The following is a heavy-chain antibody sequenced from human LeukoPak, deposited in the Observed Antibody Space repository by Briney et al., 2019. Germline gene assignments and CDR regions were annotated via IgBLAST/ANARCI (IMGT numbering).Heavy chain of an antibody. CDR2: INSDGSST. D-gene: IGHD3-10*01. CDR3: ARPYGSGSSYYFDY. Sequence: EGSLRLSCAASGFTFSSYWMHWVRQAPGKGLVWVSRINSDGSSTSYADSVKGRFTISRDNAKNTLYLQVNSLRAEDTAVYYCARPYGSGSSYYFDYWGQGTLVTVSS. CDR1: GFTFSSYW. V-gene: IGHV3-74*01. J-gene: IGHJ4*02.